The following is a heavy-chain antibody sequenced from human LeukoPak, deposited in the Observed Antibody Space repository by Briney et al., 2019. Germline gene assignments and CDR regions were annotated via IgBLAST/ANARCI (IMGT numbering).Heavy chain of an antibody. CDR3: ARDLPTVTIGWGVGY. CDR2: INPNSGGT. CDR1: GYTFTGYY. V-gene: IGHV1-2*02. J-gene: IGHJ4*02. D-gene: IGHD4-11*01. Sequence: ASVKVSCKASGYTFTGYYMHWVRQAPGQGLEWMGWINPNSGGTNYAQKFQGRVTMTRDTSISTAYMELSRLRSDDTAVYYCARDLPTVTIGWGVGYWGQGTLVTVSS.